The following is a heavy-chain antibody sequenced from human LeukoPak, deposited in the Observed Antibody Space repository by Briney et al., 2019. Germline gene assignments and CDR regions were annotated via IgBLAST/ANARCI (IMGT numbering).Heavy chain of an antibody. Sequence: QTGGSLGLSCAASGFTVSSNYMTWVRQAPGKGLEWVSVMYSDGSTYYADSVKGRFTISRDNSKNTLYLQMNSLRAEDTAVYYCARGRYSRFTYDYWGQGTLVTVSS. D-gene: IGHD3-22*01. V-gene: IGHV3-53*01. CDR1: GFTVSSNY. CDR2: MYSDGST. CDR3: ARGRYSRFTYDY. J-gene: IGHJ4*02.